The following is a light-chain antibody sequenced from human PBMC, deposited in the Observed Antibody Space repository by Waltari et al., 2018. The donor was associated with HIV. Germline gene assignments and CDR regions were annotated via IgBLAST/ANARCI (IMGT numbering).Light chain of an antibody. CDR3: QQRYDWLT. J-gene: IGKJ4*01. CDR2: DAS. V-gene: IGKV3-11*01. Sequence: EIALTQSPAPLSSSPGERATLSCRTSQSVSNYLAWYQQKPGQAPRLLIYDASKRATGIPARFSGSGSGTDFTLTISSLEPEDFAVYYCQQRYDWLTFGGGTKVEIK. CDR1: QSVSNY.